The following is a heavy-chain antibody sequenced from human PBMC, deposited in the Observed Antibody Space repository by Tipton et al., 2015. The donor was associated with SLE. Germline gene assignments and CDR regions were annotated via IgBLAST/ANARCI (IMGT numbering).Heavy chain of an antibody. D-gene: IGHD2-15*01. CDR2: ISSSGSTI. J-gene: IGHJ3*02. CDR3: AKDFPSRRGYCSGGSCALDAFDI. Sequence: SLRLSCAASGFTFSSYAMHWVRQAPGKGLEWVSYISSSGSTIYYADSVKGRFTISRDNAKNSLYLQMNSLRAEDTALYYCAKDFPSRRGYCSGGSCALDAFDIWGQGTMVTVSS. CDR1: GFTFSSYA. V-gene: IGHV3-48*03.